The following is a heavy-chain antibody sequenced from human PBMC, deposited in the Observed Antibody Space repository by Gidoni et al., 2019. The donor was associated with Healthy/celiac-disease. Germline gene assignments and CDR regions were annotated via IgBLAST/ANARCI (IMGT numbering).Heavy chain of an antibody. Sequence: QVQLVQAGAEVKKPGSSVKVSCKAAGGTFSSYTISWVRQAPGQGLEWMGRIIPILGIATYAQKFQGRVTITADKSTSTAYMELSSLRSEDTAVYYCARGGSGFPYYFDYWGQGTLVTVSS. D-gene: IGHD6-19*01. CDR1: GGTFSSYT. CDR3: ARGGSGFPYYFDY. CDR2: IIPILGIA. V-gene: IGHV1-69*02. J-gene: IGHJ4*02.